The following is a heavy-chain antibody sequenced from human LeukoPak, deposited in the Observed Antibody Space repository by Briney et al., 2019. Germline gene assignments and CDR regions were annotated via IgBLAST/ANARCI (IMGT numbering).Heavy chain of an antibody. CDR1: GYTFTGYY. D-gene: IGHD3-3*01. CDR2: INPNSGGT. Sequence: ASVKVSCKASGYTFTGYYMYWVRQAPGQGLEWMGWINPNSGGTNYAQKFQGWVTMTRDTSISTAYMELSRLRSDDTAVYYCARAITIFGEVGYYFDYWGQGTLVTVSS. V-gene: IGHV1-2*04. J-gene: IGHJ4*02. CDR3: ARAITIFGEVGYYFDY.